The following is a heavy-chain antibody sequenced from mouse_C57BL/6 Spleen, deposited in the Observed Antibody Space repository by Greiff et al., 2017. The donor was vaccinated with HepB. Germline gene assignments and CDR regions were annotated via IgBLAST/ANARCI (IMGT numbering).Heavy chain of an antibody. Sequence: QVQLQQPGAELVKPGASVKLSCKASGYTFTSYWMHWVKQRPGRGLEWIGRIDPNSGGTKYNEKFKSKATLTVDKPSSTAYMQLSSLTSEDSAVYDCARVAVVSYYYAMDYWGQGTSVTVSS. V-gene: IGHV1-72*01. J-gene: IGHJ4*01. CDR1: GYTFTSYW. D-gene: IGHD1-1*01. CDR3: ARVAVVSYYYAMDY. CDR2: IDPNSGGT.